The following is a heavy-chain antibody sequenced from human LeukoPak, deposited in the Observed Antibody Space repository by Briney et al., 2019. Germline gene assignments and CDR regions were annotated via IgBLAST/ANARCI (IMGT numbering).Heavy chain of an antibody. Sequence: SETLPLTCTVSGGSISSYYWSWIRQPPGKGLECIGYIHYTGSTNYNPSLKSRVTISVDTSKNQFSLKLNSVTAADTAVYYCARGQDTVVTSRDAFDIWGQGTMVTVSS. V-gene: IGHV4-59*08. CDR2: IHYTGST. CDR3: ARGQDTVVTSRDAFDI. CDR1: GGSISSYY. D-gene: IGHD4-23*01. J-gene: IGHJ3*02.